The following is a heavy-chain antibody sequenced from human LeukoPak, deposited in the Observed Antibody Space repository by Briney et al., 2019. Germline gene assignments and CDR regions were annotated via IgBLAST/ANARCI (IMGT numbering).Heavy chain of an antibody. CDR2: IYTSGST. CDR1: GGSISSYY. D-gene: IGHD3-9*01. V-gene: IGHV4-4*07. Sequence: SETLSLTCTVSGGSISSYYWSWIRQPAGKGLEWIGRIYTSGSTNYNPSLKSRVTMSVDTSKNQFSLKLSSVTAADTAVYYCARDILTGYYRFWDAFDIWGQGTMVTVSS. CDR3: ARDILTGYYRFWDAFDI. J-gene: IGHJ3*02.